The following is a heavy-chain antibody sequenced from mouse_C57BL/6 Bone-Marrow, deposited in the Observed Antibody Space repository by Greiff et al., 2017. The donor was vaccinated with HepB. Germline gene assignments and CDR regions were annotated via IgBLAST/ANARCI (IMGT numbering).Heavy chain of an antibody. D-gene: IGHD6-1*01. CDR3: RGGRTTTAVVDY. Sequence: VQLKQSGTVLARPGASVKMSCKTSGYTFTSYWMHWVKQRPGQGLEWIGAIYPGNSDTSYNQKFKGKAKLTAVTSASPAYMELSSLTNEDSAVYYCRGGRTTTAVVDYWGQGTPLTVSS. CDR1: GYTFTSYW. V-gene: IGHV1-5*01. CDR2: IYPGNSDT. J-gene: IGHJ2*01.